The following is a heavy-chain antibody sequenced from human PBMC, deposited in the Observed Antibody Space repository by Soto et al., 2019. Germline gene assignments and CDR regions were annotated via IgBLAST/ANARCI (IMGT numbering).Heavy chain of an antibody. CDR2: IYPGDSDT. CDR3: ARHSPPFGSVETGGRAFDI. V-gene: IGHV5-51*01. D-gene: IGHD3-16*01. J-gene: IGHJ3*02. CDR1: GYSFTNYW. Sequence: PGESLKISCKGSGYSFTNYWIGWVRQMPGKGLEWMGIIYPGDSDTRYSPSFQGQVTISADKSISTAYLQWSSLKASDTAMYYCARHSPPFGSVETGGRAFDIWGQGTMVTVS.